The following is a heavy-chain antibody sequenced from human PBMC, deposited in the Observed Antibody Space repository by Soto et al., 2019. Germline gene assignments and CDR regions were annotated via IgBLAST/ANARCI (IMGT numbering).Heavy chain of an antibody. D-gene: IGHD1-26*01. V-gene: IGHV1-69*13. CDR3: ARDFEGAPHLPHI. CDR1: GGTFSSYA. J-gene: IGHJ3*02. Sequence: ASVKVSCKASGGTFSSYAISWVRQAPGQGLEWMGGIIPIFGTANYAQKFQGRVTITADESTSTAYMELSSLRSEDTAVYYCARDFEGAPHLPHIWGQGTMVTVSS. CDR2: IIPIFGTA.